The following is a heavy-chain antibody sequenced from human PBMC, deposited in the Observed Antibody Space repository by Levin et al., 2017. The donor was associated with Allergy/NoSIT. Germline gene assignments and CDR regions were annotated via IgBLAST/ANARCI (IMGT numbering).Heavy chain of an antibody. J-gene: IGHJ5*02. V-gene: IGHV4-59*01. CDR3: ARGTYYYYDSSGYLFWFDP. D-gene: IGHD3-22*01. CDR1: GASISSSY. Sequence: SPTLSLTCTVSGASISSSYWTWIRQPPGKGLEWIGYIYHSGSSDYNPSLKSRVTISLDASKNQFSLKLSSVTAADTAVYYCARGTYYYYDSSGYLFWFDPWGQGTLVTVSS. CDR2: IYHSGSS.